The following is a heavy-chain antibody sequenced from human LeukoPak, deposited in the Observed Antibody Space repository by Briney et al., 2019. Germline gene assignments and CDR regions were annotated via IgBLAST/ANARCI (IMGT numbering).Heavy chain of an antibody. CDR2: IYYSGST. CDR1: GGSIGSYY. CDR3: ARIVGSSWYLNYYYGMDV. D-gene: IGHD6-13*01. V-gene: IGHV4-59*08. J-gene: IGHJ6*02. Sequence: SETLSLTCTVSGGSIGSYYWRWIRQPPAKGLEWIGCIYYSGSTNYNPSLKSRVTISVDMSKNQFSLKLSSVTAADTAVYYCARIVGSSWYLNYYYGMDVWGQGTTATVSS.